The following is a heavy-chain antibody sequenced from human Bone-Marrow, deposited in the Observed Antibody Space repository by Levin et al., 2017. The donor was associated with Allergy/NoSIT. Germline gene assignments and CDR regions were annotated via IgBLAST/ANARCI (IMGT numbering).Heavy chain of an antibody. J-gene: IGHJ6*02. CDR1: GYSISSGYY. D-gene: IGHD3-22*01. CDR3: AGDSSGYPTIGMDV. CDR2: IYHSGST. Sequence: PGGSLRLSCAVSGYSISSGYYWGWIRQPPGKGLEWIGSIYHSGSTYYNPSLKSRVTISVDTSKNQFSLKLSSVTAADTAVYYCAGDSSGYPTIGMDVWGQGTTVTVSS. V-gene: IGHV4-38-2*01.